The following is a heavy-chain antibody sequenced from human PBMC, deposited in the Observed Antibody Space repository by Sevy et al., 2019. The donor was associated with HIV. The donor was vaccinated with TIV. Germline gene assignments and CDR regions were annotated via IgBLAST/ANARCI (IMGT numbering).Heavy chain of an antibody. Sequence: GGSLRLSCAASGFTFSNSWMNWVRQAPGKGLEWVGRIKSKTDGGRTDYAAPGKGRLTISREDAKNTLYLQMNSLKTEDAAVYYCTTRETIFGVVIDYYYGMDVWGQGTTVTVSS. CDR1: GFTFSNSW. CDR3: TTRETIFGVVIDYYYGMDV. D-gene: IGHD3-3*01. J-gene: IGHJ6*02. V-gene: IGHV3-15*07. CDR2: IKSKTDGGRT.